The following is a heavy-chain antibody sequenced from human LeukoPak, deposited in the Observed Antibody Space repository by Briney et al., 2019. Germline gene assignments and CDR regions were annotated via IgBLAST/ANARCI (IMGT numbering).Heavy chain of an antibody. CDR1: GFTSSSYG. V-gene: IGHV3-33*01. J-gene: IGHJ6*04. CDR3: ARDARDCSSTSCYRSYCYYYGMDV. Sequence: GGSLRLSCAASGFTSSSYGMHWVRQAPGKRQEWVAVNKYYADSVKGRFTISRDNSKNTLYLQMNSLRAEDTAVYYCARDARDCSSTSCYRSYCYYYGMDVWGKGTTVTVSS. D-gene: IGHD2-2*01. CDR2: NK.